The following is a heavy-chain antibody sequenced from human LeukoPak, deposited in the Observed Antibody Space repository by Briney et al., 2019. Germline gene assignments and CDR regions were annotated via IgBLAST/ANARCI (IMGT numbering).Heavy chain of an antibody. CDR1: GFTVCDSY. CDR3: GRFRPNWGLAF. D-gene: IGHD7-27*01. V-gene: IGHV3-66*02. Sequence: GGSLRLSCAGSGFTVCDSYMTWIRQAPGKGLEWVSLIDAVGDTYYADSLKGRFTLSRDNSKNTLNLQMNCLRPEETAVYFCGRFRPNWGLAFWGRGTLVSVSS. J-gene: IGHJ2*01. CDR2: IDAVGDT.